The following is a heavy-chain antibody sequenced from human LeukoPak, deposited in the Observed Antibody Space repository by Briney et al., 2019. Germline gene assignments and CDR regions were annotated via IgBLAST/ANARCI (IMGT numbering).Heavy chain of an antibody. D-gene: IGHD5-24*01. Sequence: ASETLSLTCTVSGGSISSYYWSWIRQPPGKGLEWIGCIYYSGSTNYNPSLKSRVTISVDTSKNQFSLKLSSVTAADTAVYYCARDRGEDGYTAEFDYWGQGTLVTVSS. CDR3: ARDRGEDGYTAEFDY. V-gene: IGHV4-59*01. CDR2: IYYSGST. CDR1: GGSISSYY. J-gene: IGHJ4*02.